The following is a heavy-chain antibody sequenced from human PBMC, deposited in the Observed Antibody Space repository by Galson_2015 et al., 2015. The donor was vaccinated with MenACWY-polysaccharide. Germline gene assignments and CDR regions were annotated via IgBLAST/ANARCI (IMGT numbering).Heavy chain of an antibody. CDR2: ILRDGSST. CDR3: TRGSQYSENYGGD. V-gene: IGHV3-74*01. D-gene: IGHD6-6*01. J-gene: IGHJ4*02. Sequence: SLRLSGAASGVTFGSSWVHGVGHAPGKGLGWVSRILRDGSSTSSADSVSGRFTMSRDNAKNILHLQMHGLRDEDTAVYYCTRGSQYSENYGGDWGQGTLVTVSS. CDR1: GVTFGSSW.